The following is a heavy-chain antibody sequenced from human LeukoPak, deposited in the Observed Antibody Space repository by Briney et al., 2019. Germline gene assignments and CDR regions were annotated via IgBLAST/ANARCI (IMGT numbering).Heavy chain of an antibody. V-gene: IGHV3-7*05. CDR1: GFTFSSYW. Sequence: AGTLRLSCAASGFTFSSYWMTWARQAPGEGLQWVANIKQDGSEKYYAEAVKGRFSISRDNAKKSLYLQMNSLRAEDTALYYCARDGGTAGEFDYWGQGTVVTVSS. J-gene: IGHJ4*02. CDR2: IKQDGSEK. D-gene: IGHD2-15*01. CDR3: ARDGGTAGEFDY.